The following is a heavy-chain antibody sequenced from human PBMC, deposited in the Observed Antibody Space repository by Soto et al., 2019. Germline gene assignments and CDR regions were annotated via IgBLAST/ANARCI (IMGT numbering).Heavy chain of an antibody. CDR1: GFTVSSDY. D-gene: IGHD3-3*01. V-gene: IGHV3-66*01. Sequence: GASLRLPCASSGFTVSSDYLNRVRQAPGKGLEWVSVIYSAGSTYYADSVKGRFTISRDNSKNTLYLQMNSLRAEDTAVYYCAKERSIFGGVSPFFDYWGQGP. CDR3: AKERSIFGGVSPFFDY. CDR2: IYSAGST. J-gene: IGHJ4*02.